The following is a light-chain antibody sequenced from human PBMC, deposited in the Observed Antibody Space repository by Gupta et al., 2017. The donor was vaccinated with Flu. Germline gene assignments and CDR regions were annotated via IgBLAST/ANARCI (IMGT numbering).Light chain of an antibody. CDR3: QQYFNSPWA. J-gene: IGKJ1*01. Sequence: EIVLTQSQGTLSLSPGERATLPCRASQSVSNNYLAWYQQKHGQAPRLLIFGASNRATDGPDRFSGSGSGTDFTLTISRLEPEDFAVYYCQQYFNSPWAFGQGTQVEIK. CDR2: GAS. CDR1: QSVSNNY. V-gene: IGKV3-20*01.